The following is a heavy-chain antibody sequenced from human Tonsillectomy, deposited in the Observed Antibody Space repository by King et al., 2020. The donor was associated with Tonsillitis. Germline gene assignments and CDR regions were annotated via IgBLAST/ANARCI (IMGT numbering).Heavy chain of an antibody. Sequence: VQLVESGGGLVQPGRSLRLSCAASGFTFDDYAMHWVRQAPGKGLEWVSGISWNSGSIGYAESVKGRFTISRENAKNSLYLQMNSLRAEDTALYYCAKGGVWLLSPYYFDYWGQGTLVTVSS. D-gene: IGHD5-12*01. J-gene: IGHJ4*02. CDR2: ISWNSGSI. CDR3: AKGGVWLLSPYYFDY. CDR1: GFTFDDYA. V-gene: IGHV3-9*01.